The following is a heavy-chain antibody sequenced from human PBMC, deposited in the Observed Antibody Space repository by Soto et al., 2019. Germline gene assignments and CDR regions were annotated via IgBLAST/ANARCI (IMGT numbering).Heavy chain of an antibody. CDR1: GFTFSSYS. V-gene: IGHV3-48*02. J-gene: IGHJ4*02. CDR3: ARDDYYDTSGYLALFDY. Sequence: GGSLRLACAASGFTFSSYSMNWVRQAPGKGLEWVSYISSSSSTIYYADSVKGRFTISRDNAKNSLYLQMNSLRDEDTAVYYCARDDYYDTSGYLALFDYWAQRTLVTVSS. CDR2: ISSSSSTI. D-gene: IGHD3-22*01.